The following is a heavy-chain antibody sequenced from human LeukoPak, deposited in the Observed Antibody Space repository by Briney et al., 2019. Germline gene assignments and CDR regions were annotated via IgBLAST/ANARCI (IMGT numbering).Heavy chain of an antibody. CDR1: GGSISSSSYY. CDR3: ARRGPYCSSTSCYRHNWFDP. Sequence: SETLSLTCTVSGGSISSSSYYWGWIRQPPGKGLEWIGSIYHSGSTNYNPSLKSRVTISVDTSKNQFSLKLSSVTAADTAVYYCARRGPYCSSTSCYRHNWFDPWGQGTLVTVSS. V-gene: IGHV4-39*07. J-gene: IGHJ5*02. CDR2: IYHSGST. D-gene: IGHD2-2*01.